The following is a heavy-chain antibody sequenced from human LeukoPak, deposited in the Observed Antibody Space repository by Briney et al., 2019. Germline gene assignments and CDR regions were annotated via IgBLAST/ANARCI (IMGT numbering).Heavy chain of an antibody. CDR3: ARAVGARVPFDY. V-gene: IGHV4-34*01. CDR1: GGSFSGYY. CDR2: INHSGST. D-gene: IGHD1-26*01. J-gene: IGHJ4*02. Sequence: ETLSLTCAVYGGSFSGYYWSWLRQPPGKGLEWIGEINHSGSTNYNPSLTSRVTISVDTSNNQFSLKLSSVTAADTAVYYCARAVGARVPFDYWGQGTLVTVSS.